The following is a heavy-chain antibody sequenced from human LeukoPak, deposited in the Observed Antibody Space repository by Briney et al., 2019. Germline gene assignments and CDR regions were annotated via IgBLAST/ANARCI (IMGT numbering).Heavy chain of an antibody. V-gene: IGHV3-15*01. J-gene: IGHJ4*02. Sequence: GGSLRLSCSASGFTFTNAWMSWVRQAPGKGLEWVGRIKSKTDGGTTDYAAPVKGRFSISKDDSKNTLYLQMNSLKSEDTAVYYCQGGRFWGQGTLVTVSS. CDR2: IKSKTDGGTT. CDR3: QGGRF. D-gene: IGHD1-26*01. CDR1: GFTFTNAW.